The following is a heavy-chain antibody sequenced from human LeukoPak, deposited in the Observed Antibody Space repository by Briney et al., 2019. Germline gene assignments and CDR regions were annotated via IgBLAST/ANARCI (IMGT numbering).Heavy chain of an antibody. D-gene: IGHD3-10*01. J-gene: IGHJ4*02. Sequence: SETLSRTCTVSGGSISSYYWSWIRQPPGKGLEWIGYIYYSGSTNYNPSLKSRVTISVDTSKNQFSLKLSSVTAADTAVYYCARDSLRGKQIWGQGTLVTVSS. CDR1: GGSISSYY. V-gene: IGHV4-59*01. CDR3: ARDSLRGKQI. CDR2: IYYSGST.